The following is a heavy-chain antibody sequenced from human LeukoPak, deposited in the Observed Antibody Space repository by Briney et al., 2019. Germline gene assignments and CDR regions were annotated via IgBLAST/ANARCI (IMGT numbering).Heavy chain of an antibody. CDR3: ARRLDYYDSSAFDY. CDR2: IWYDGSNK. D-gene: IGHD3-22*01. V-gene: IGHV3-33*01. CDR1: GFTFSSYG. Sequence: PGRSLRLSCAASGFTFSSYGMHWVRQAPGKGLEWVAVIWYDGSNKYYADSVKGRFTISRDNSKNSLYLQMNSLRAEDTAVYYCARRLDYYDSSAFDYWGQGTLVTVSS. J-gene: IGHJ4*02.